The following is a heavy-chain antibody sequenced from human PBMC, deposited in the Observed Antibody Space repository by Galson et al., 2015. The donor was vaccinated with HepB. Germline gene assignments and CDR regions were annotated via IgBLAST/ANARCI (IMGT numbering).Heavy chain of an antibody. CDR1: GDSITNNHW. V-gene: IGHV4-4*01. CDR3: ASRLGVPWFNP. CDR2: IYYGGTT. J-gene: IGHJ5*02. Sequence: ETLSLTCAVSGDSITNNHWWNWLRQTPGKGLEWIGEIYYGGTTNYNPSLMSRVTISTDISKNQFSLRLTSMTAADTAVYFCASRLGVPWFNPWGQGILVTVS.